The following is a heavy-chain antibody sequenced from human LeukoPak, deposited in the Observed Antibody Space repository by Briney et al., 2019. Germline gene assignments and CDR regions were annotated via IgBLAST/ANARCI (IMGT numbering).Heavy chain of an antibody. Sequence: ASVKVSCKASGGTFSSYAISWVRQAPGQGLEWMGGIIPIFGTANYAQKFQGRVTITADESTSTAYMELSSLRSEDTAVYYCARAGYKGTMVRGLLNYYYYYMDVWGKGTTVTISS. CDR1: GGTFSSYA. J-gene: IGHJ6*03. CDR3: ARAGYKGTMVRGLLNYYYYYMDV. V-gene: IGHV1-69*13. D-gene: IGHD3-10*01. CDR2: IIPIFGTA.